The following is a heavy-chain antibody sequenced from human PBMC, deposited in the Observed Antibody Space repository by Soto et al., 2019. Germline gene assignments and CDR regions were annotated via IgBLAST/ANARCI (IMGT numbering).Heavy chain of an antibody. D-gene: IGHD2-2*01. J-gene: IGHJ5*02. CDR1: GGSFSGYY. CDR2: INHSGST. CDR3: ARALVVPAAIENWFDP. Sequence: SETLSLTYAVYGGSFSGYYWSWIRQPPGKGLEWIGEINHSGSTNYNPSLKSRVTISVDTSKNQFSLKLSSVTAADTAVYYCARALVVPAAIENWFDPWGQGTLVTVSS. V-gene: IGHV4-34*01.